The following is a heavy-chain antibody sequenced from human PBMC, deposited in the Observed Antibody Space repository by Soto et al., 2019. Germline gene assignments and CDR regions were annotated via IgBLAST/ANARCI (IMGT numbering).Heavy chain of an antibody. J-gene: IGHJ5*01. Sequence: SETLSLTCSVSGDSISNLYYFWAWIRQPPGQALEYIGYIYKSATTYYNPSFESRVAISVDTSKSQFSLNVTSVTAADTAVYFCARGRYCLTGRCFPNWFDSWGQGALVTVSS. CDR1: GDSISNLYYF. D-gene: IGHD7-27*01. CDR3: ARGRYCLTGRCFPNWFDS. CDR2: IYKSATT. V-gene: IGHV4-30-4*01.